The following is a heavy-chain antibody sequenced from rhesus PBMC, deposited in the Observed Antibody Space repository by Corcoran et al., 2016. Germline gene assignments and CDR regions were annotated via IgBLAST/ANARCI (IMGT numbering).Heavy chain of an antibody. V-gene: IGHV4-122*02. Sequence: QLQLQESGPGLVKPSETLSLTCAVSGYSISSGYGWSWIRQPPGKGLVWIGYISYRGSTSYNPSLKSRVTISRDTSKNQFSLKLSSVTAADTAVYYCARGSTVLVVVATDAFDFWGQGLRVAVSS. CDR1: GYSISSGYG. D-gene: IGHD2-21*01. J-gene: IGHJ3*01. CDR2: ISYRGST. CDR3: ARGSTVLVVVATDAFDF.